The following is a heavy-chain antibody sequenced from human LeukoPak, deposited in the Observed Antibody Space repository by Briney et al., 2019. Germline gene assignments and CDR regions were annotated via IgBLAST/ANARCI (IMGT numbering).Heavy chain of an antibody. CDR2: ISGSGGLT. CDR1: GFTFSNYA. V-gene: IGHV3-23*01. Sequence: GGSLRLSCAPSGFTFSNYAMSWVRQVPGKGLELVSIISGSGGLTDYADSVKGRFTISRDNSKNTLYLQMNSLRAEDTAVYYCARRAGGYSHPYDYWGQGILVTVSS. J-gene: IGHJ4*02. CDR3: ARRAGGYSHPYDY. D-gene: IGHD4-23*01.